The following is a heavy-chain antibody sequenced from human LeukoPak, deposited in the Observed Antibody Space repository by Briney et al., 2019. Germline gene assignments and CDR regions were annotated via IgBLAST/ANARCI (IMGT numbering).Heavy chain of an antibody. J-gene: IGHJ3*02. D-gene: IGHD5-18*01. CDR2: SYYSGST. CDR1: GGSMSSYH. CDR3: ARGAPKEIQLWLRLRGVAFDI. Sequence: KPSETLSLTCTVSGGSMSSYHWNWIRQPPGKRLEWIGDSYYSGSTNYNPSLKRLVTISVDTSKNQFSLKLSSVTAADTAVYYCARGAPKEIQLWLRLRGVAFDIWGQGTMVTVSS. V-gene: IGHV4-59*12.